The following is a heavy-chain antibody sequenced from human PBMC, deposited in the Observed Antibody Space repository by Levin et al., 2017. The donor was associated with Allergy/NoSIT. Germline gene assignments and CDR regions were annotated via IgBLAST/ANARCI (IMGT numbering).Heavy chain of an antibody. Sequence: SQTLSLTCTVSGGSISSYYWSWIRQPPGKGLEWIGYIYYSGSTNYNPSLKSRVTISVDTSKNQFSLKLSSVTAADTAVYYCARTRDSSGWYPLDYWGQGTLVTVSS. V-gene: IGHV4-59*01. D-gene: IGHD6-19*01. CDR1: GGSISSYY. CDR2: IYYSGST. CDR3: ARTRDSSGWYPLDY. J-gene: IGHJ4*02.